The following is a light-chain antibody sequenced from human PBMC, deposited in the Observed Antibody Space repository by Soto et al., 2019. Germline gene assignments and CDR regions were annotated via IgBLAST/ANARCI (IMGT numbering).Light chain of an antibody. V-gene: IGLV2-14*03. CDR3: SSYTTSSTVV. CDR2: DVS. CDR1: SSDIGVFNS. Sequence: QSALTQPASVSGSPGQSITLSCTGTSSDIGVFNSVSWYQHHPGKAPKLIISDVSKRPSGVSNRFSGSKSGNTASLTISGLQAEDEADYYCSSYTTSSTVVFGVGTKLTVL. J-gene: IGLJ2*01.